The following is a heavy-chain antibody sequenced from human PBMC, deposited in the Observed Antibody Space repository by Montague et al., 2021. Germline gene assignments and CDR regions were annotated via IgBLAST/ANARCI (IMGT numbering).Heavy chain of an antibody. D-gene: IGHD3-3*01. J-gene: IGHJ4*02. CDR1: GGSFSANS. CDR3: ARGSRPHYDFCAGYSPYFDS. Sequence: SETLSLTCAVYGGSFSANSWSWIRQPPGKGLEWIGEIYHSGSTNYNPSFKSRVSMSVDTSKNQFSLKLSSVTAADTAMYFCARGSRPHYDFCAGYSPYFDSWGQGTLVTVSS. V-gene: IGHV4-34*01. CDR2: IYHSGST.